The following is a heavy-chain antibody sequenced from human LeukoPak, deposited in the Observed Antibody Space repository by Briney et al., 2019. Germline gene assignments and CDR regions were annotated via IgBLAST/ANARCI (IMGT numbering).Heavy chain of an antibody. V-gene: IGHV5-51*01. CDR3: TRHFYRGTYYTAFDI. D-gene: IGHD1-26*01. CDR1: GYTFTTYW. Sequence: GESLKISCKGSGYTFTTYWIAWVRQMPGKGLEWMGVIYPGDSDTRYSPSFQGQVTISADKSIGSAYLQWSSLKASDTAMYYCTRHFYRGTYYTAFDIWGQGTMVTVSS. J-gene: IGHJ3*02. CDR2: IYPGDSDT.